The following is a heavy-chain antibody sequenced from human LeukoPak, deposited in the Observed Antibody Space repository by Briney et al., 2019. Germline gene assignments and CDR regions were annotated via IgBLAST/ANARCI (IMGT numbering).Heavy chain of an antibody. Sequence: GGSLRLSCAASGFTFSSYWMHWVRQTPGKGLVWVSRINSDGRSTTYADSVKGRFTISRDNAKNTLYLQMNSLRAEDTAVYYCARRHHFGFLDSWGQGTLVTVSS. CDR1: GFTFSSYW. CDR2: INSDGRST. CDR3: ARRHHFGFLDS. D-gene: IGHD3-10*01. V-gene: IGHV3-74*01. J-gene: IGHJ4*02.